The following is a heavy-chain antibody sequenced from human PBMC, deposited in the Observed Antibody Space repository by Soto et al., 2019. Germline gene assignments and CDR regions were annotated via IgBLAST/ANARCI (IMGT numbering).Heavy chain of an antibody. J-gene: IGHJ3*02. CDR3: AMLLGYDFWSGFSPPSPDAFDI. V-gene: IGHV3-21*01. D-gene: IGHD3-3*01. CDR2: ISSSSSYI. Sequence: PGGSLRLSCAASGFTFSSYSMNWVRQAPGKGLEWVSSISSSSSYIYYADSVKGRFTISRDNAKNSLYLQMNSLRAEDTAVYYCAMLLGYDFWSGFSPPSPDAFDIWGRGRMVTFAS. CDR1: GFTFSSYS.